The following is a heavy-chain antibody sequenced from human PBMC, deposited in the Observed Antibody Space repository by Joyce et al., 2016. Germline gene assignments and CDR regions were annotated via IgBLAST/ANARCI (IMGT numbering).Heavy chain of an antibody. CDR2: INVANGNT. CDR3: ARGLKPGYKSGCFGGAVEK. V-gene: IGHV1-3*01. J-gene: IGHJ4*02. Sequence: QVQLVQSGAELKRPGASVNVSCKTSGYSFSTYALHWVRQAPGQRLEWRGRINVANGNTYYSQNFQGRVTITRDISATTAYMEVRSLASEDTAVYYCARGLKPGYKSGCFGGAVEKWGQGTLVTVSS. D-gene: IGHD6-19*01. CDR1: GYSFSTYA.